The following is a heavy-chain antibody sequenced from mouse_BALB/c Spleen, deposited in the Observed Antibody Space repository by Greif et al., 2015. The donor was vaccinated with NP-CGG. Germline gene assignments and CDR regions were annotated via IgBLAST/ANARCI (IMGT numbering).Heavy chain of an antibody. V-gene: IGHV1-4*01. CDR2: INPSSGYT. J-gene: IGHJ4*01. CDR3: AKLYDYDGVYHAMDY. CDR1: GYTFTSYT. D-gene: IGHD2-4*01. Sequence: VKLMESGAELARPGASVKMSCKASGYTFTSYTMHWVKQRPGQGLEWIGYINPSSGYTNYNQKFKDKATLTADKSSSTAYMQLSSLTSEDSAVYDCAKLYDYDGVYHAMDYWGQGTSVTVSS.